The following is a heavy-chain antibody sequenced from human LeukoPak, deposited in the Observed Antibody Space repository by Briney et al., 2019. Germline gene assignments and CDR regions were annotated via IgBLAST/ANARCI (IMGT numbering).Heavy chain of an antibody. D-gene: IGHD2-21*02. CDR3: ARGPTLEHCGGDCYKY. Sequence: GASVKVSCKASGYTFTSYDINWVRHATGQGLEWMGWVNPNSGNTGYAQKFQGRVTMTRNTSISTAYMELSSLRSEDTAVYYCARGPTLEHCGGDCYKYWGQGTLVTVAS. CDR1: GYTFTSYD. J-gene: IGHJ4*02. V-gene: IGHV1-8*01. CDR2: VNPNSGNT.